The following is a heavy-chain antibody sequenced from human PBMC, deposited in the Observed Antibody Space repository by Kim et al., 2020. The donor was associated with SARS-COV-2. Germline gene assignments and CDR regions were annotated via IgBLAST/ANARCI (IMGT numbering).Heavy chain of an antibody. CDR3: ARLRLATYYYYGMDV. Sequence: DPGKRRFTISRDNSKNTLYLQMNSLRAEDTAVYYCARLRLATYYYYGMDVWGQGTTVTVSS. D-gene: IGHD6-19*01. V-gene: IGHV3-53*01. J-gene: IGHJ6*02.